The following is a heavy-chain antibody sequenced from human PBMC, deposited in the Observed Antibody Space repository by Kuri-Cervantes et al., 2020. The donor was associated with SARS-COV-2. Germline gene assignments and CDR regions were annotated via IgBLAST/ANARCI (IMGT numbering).Heavy chain of an antibody. J-gene: IGHJ5*02. CDR2: IYYSGST. V-gene: IGHV4-30-4*08. CDR3: ARGPPDLGEEWFDP. CDR1: GGSISSGDYY. Sequence: SCTVSGGSISSGDYYWSWIRQPPGKGLEWIGYIYYSGSTYYNPSLKSRVTISVDTSKNQFSLKLSSVTAADTAVYYCARGPPDLGEEWFDPWGQGTLVTVSS. D-gene: IGHD3-10*01.